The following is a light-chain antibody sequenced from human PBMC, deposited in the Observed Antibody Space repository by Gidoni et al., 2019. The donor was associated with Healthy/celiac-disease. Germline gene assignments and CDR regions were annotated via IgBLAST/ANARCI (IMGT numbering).Light chain of an antibody. CDR2: GNS. Sequence: QSVLTQPPSVSGAPGQRVTISCTGSSPNIGAGYDVHWYQHLPGTAPKLLIYGNSNRPSAVPDRFSGSKSGTSASLAITGLQAEDEADYYCQSYDSSLSGSVFGGGTKLTVL. J-gene: IGLJ3*02. V-gene: IGLV1-40*01. CDR3: QSYDSSLSGSV. CDR1: SPNIGAGYD.